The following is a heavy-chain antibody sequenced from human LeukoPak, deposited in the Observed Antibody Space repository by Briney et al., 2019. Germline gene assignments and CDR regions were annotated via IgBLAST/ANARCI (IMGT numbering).Heavy chain of an antibody. V-gene: IGHV1-2*02. CDR3: ARGGSGSYFSCLDP. Sequence: ASVKVSCKASGYTFTGYYIHWVRQAPGQGLECMGWINHTSGGTNYAQKIQGRVTMTRDTSISTAYMGLSRLRSHDTAVYYCARGGSGSYFSCLDPWGQGTLVTGSS. J-gene: IGHJ5*02. D-gene: IGHD3-10*01. CDR2: INHTSGGT. CDR1: GYTFTGYY.